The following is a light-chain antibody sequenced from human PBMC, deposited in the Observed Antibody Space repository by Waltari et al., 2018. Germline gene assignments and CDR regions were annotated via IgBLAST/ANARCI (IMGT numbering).Light chain of an antibody. CDR1: SGHSNYA. CDR2: VNSDGSH. Sequence: QLALTQSPSASASLGASVRLTCTLSSGHSNYARARPQQQSEKGPRYLMKVNSDGSHTKGDGIPARFSGSSSGTERYLTISSLQSEDEADYYCQTWGTGIQVFGGGTRLTVL. CDR3: QTWGTGIQV. V-gene: IGLV4-69*01. J-gene: IGLJ3*02.